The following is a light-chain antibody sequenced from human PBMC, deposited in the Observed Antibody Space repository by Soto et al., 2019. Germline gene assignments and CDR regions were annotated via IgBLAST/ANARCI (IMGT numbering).Light chain of an antibody. Sequence: IVLTQSPGTLSLSPGERATLSCRASQSVSSGSLAWSQQKPGQAPRLLIYAASSRATGIPDRFSGSGSGTDFTLTISRVEPEDFAVYYCQQYGRSPRTFGPGTRLEIK. CDR3: QQYGRSPRT. V-gene: IGKV3-20*01. CDR1: QSVSSGS. CDR2: AAS. J-gene: IGKJ5*01.